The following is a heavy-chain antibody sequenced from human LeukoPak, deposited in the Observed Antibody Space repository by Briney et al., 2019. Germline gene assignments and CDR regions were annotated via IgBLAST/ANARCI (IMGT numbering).Heavy chain of an antibody. V-gene: IGHV3-30*04. D-gene: IGHD6-19*01. Sequence: GTSLRLSCAASGFTFSSYAIHWVRQAPGKGLEWVAVISFDGTDAFYADSVKGRFTISRDNSKNTLYLQITSLRAEDTGVYYCAKDHLPGIVVADRDYWGQGTLVTVSS. CDR1: GFTFSSYA. J-gene: IGHJ4*02. CDR3: AKDHLPGIVVADRDY. CDR2: ISFDGTDA.